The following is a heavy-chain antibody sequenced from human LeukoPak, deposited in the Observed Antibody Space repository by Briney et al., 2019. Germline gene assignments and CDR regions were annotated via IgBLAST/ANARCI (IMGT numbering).Heavy chain of an antibody. V-gene: IGHV3-48*01. Sequence: GGSLRLSCAASGFTFSSYSMNWVRQAPGKGLEWVSYISSSSSTIYYADSVKGRFTISRDNSKNTLYLQMNSLRAEDTAVYYCAKDAMVRGVIFPFDYWGQGTLVTVSS. J-gene: IGHJ4*02. CDR1: GFTFSSYS. D-gene: IGHD3-10*01. CDR2: ISSSSSTI. CDR3: AKDAMVRGVIFPFDY.